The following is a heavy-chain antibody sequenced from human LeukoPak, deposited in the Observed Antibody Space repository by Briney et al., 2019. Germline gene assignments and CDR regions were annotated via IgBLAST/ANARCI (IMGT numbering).Heavy chain of an antibody. J-gene: IGHJ4*02. V-gene: IGHV3-23*01. D-gene: IGHD4-17*01. CDR1: GFTFSSYA. CDR3: AKDRTVMGGEFDY. CDR2: ISGSGGGT. Sequence: PGGSLRLSCAASGFTFSSYAMSWVRQAPGNGLEWVSAISGSGGGTYYADSVKGRFTISRDNSKNTLYLQMNSLRAEDTAVYYCAKDRTVMGGEFDYWGQGTLVTVSS.